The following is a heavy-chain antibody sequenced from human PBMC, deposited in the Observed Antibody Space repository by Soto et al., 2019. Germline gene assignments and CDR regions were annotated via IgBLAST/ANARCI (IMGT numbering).Heavy chain of an antibody. CDR2: IYYSGST. CDR3: AGQHTYYYDSSGYPARYYYYGMDV. V-gene: IGHV4-39*01. D-gene: IGHD3-22*01. J-gene: IGHJ6*02. Sequence: SETLSLTSTVSGGSISSSSYYWGWIRQPPGKGLEWIGSIYYSGSTYYNPSLKSRVTISVDTSKNQFSLKLSSVTAADTAVYYCAGQHTYYYDSSGYPARYYYYGMDVWGQGTTVTVSS. CDR1: GGSISSSSYY.